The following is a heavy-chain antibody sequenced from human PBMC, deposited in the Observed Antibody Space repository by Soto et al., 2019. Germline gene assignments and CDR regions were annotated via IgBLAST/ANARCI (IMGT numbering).Heavy chain of an antibody. CDR1: GGSISSGGYS. J-gene: IGHJ5*02. V-gene: IGHV4-30-2*01. D-gene: IGHD5-18*01. CDR2: IYHSGST. Sequence: QLQLQESGSGLVKPSQTLSLTCAVSGGSISSGGYSWSWIRQPPGKGLEWIGYIYHSGSTYYNPSLKSRVTISVDRSKNQFSLKLSSVTAADTAVYCCASEFRGYSYGYGWFDPWGQGTLVTVSS. CDR3: ASEFRGYSYGYGWFDP.